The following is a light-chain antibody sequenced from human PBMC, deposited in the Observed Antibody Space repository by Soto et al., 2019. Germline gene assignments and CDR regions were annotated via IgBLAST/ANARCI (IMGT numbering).Light chain of an antibody. CDR1: QSVCGS. J-gene: IGKJ1*01. CDR2: GAS. CDR3: QKYNDWPPWT. V-gene: IGKV3-15*01. Sequence: EILMTQSPATMCVSPGERATLSCRASQSVCGSLAWYQQKPGQAPRLLIYGASTRATDIPARFSGSGSGTEFTLNISSLQSEDFAVYYCQKYNDWPPWTFGQGTKVESK.